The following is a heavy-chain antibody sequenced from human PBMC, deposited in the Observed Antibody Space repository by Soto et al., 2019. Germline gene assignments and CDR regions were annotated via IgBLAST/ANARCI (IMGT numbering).Heavy chain of an antibody. J-gene: IGHJ4*02. V-gene: IGHV4-30-4*01. Sequence: PSETLSLTCTVSGGSISSGDYYWSWIRQPPGKGLEWIGYIYYSGSTYYNPSLKSRVTISVDTSKNQFSLKLSSVTAADTAVYYCARWWFGEFFGYWGQGTLVTVSS. CDR3: ARWWFGEFFGY. CDR1: GGSISSGDYY. CDR2: IYYSGST. D-gene: IGHD3-10*01.